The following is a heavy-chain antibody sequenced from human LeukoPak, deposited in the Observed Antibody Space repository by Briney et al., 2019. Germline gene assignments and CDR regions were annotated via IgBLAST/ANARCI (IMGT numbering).Heavy chain of an antibody. CDR1: GGSISNF. J-gene: IGHJ4*02. V-gene: IGHV4-4*07. CDR2: IHAGGTT. D-gene: IGHD3-10*01. CDR3: ARDGADVYGRAFDY. Sequence: PSETLSLTCNVSGGSISNFWTWIRQPAGKGLEWIGRIHAGGTTNYNSSLKSRVSMSVDTSKNQFSLKLTSVTAADTAVYFCARDGADVYGRAFDYWGQGTLVSVSS.